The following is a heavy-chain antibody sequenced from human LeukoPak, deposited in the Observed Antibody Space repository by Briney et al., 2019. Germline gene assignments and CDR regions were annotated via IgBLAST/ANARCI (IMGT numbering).Heavy chain of an antibody. CDR1: GFTFSSYA. Sequence: PGGSLRLSCAASGFTFSSYAMSWVRQAPGKGLEWVSAISGSGGSTYYADSVKGRFTISRDNSKNTLYLQMNSLRAEDTAVYYCAKATLGGSVGIAAAGIYFDYWGQGTLVTVSP. J-gene: IGHJ4*02. CDR2: ISGSGGST. V-gene: IGHV3-23*01. D-gene: IGHD6-13*01. CDR3: AKATLGGSVGIAAAGIYFDY.